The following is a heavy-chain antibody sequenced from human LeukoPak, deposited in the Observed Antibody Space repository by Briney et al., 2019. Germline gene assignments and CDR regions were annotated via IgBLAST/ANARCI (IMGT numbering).Heavy chain of an antibody. V-gene: IGHV1-2*02. CDR1: GYTFTSYG. CDR3: ARRLDTAMTSDY. J-gene: IGHJ4*02. Sequence: ASVKVSCKASGYTFTSYGISWVRQAPGQGLEWVGWINPNSGGTNYAQKFRGRVNMTTDTSISTAYMELSRLTSDDTAVYYCARRLDTAMTSDYWGQGTLVTVSS. D-gene: IGHD5-18*01. CDR2: INPNSGGT.